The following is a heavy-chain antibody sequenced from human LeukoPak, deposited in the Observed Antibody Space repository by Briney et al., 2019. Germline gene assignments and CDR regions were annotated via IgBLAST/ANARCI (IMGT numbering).Heavy chain of an antibody. D-gene: IGHD5-18*01. J-gene: IGHJ6*02. Sequence: ASVKVSCKTSGYTFTGYYVHWVRQATGQGLEWMGWMNPNSGNTGYAQKFQGRVTMTRNTSISTAYMELSSLRSEDTAVYYCSRRLPAMDVWGQGTTVTVSS. V-gene: IGHV1-8*02. CDR2: MNPNSGNT. CDR1: GYTFTGYY. CDR3: SRRLPAMDV.